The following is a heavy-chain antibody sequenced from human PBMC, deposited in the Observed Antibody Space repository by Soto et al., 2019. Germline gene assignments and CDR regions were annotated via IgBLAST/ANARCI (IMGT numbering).Heavy chain of an antibody. V-gene: IGHV3-7*01. D-gene: IGHD6-13*01. CDR1: GFTFSSYW. CDR3: ARVQGAAAGLNWFDP. CDR2: IKQDGSEK. Sequence: ESGGGLVQPGGSLRLSCAASGFTFSSYWMSWVRQAPGKGLEWVANIKQDGSEKYYVDSVKGRFTISRDNAKNSLYLQMNSLRAEDTAVYYCARVQGAAAGLNWFDPWGQGTLVTVSS. J-gene: IGHJ5*02.